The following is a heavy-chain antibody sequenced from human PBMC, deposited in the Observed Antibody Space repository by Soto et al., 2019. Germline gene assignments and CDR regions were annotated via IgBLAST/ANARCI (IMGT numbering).Heavy chain of an antibody. CDR3: ARDGCSGGSCAMFDY. J-gene: IGHJ4*02. CDR1: GFTFSSYS. D-gene: IGHD2-15*01. Sequence: EVQLVESGGGLVQPGGSLRLSCAASGFTFSSYSMNWVRQAPGKGLEWVSYISTSGSTIYYADSVKGRFTISRDNAKNSLYLQMNSLRDEDTAVYYCARDGCSGGSCAMFDYWGQGTLVTVSS. V-gene: IGHV3-48*02. CDR2: ISTSGSTI.